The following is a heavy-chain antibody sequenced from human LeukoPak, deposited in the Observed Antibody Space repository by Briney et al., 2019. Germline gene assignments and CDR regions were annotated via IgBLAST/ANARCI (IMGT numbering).Heavy chain of an antibody. V-gene: IGHV4-59*01. CDR1: GGSISSYY. CDR2: IYYSGST. CDR3: ARDLENYGMDV. J-gene: IGHJ6*02. Sequence: PSETLSLTCTVSGGSISSYYWSWIRQPPGKGLEWIGYIYYSGSTNYNPSLKSRVTISVDTSKNQYSLKLSSVTAADTAVYYCARDLENYGMDVWGQGTTVTVSS.